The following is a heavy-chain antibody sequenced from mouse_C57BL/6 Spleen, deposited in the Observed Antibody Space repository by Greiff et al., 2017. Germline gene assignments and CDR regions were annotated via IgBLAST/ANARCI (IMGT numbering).Heavy chain of an antibody. CDR2: ISSGSSTI. CDR1: GFTFRDYG. V-gene: IGHV5-17*01. J-gene: IGHJ3*01. CDR3: ARPRGRREGAAWFAY. D-gene: IGHD1-1*01. Sequence: EVQRVESGGGLVKPGGSLKLSCAASGFTFRDYGMHWVRQAPEKGLEWVSYISSGSSTIYYADTVTGRFTISRDNAKNTLFLQMSSLRSEDTAMYYCARPRGRREGAAWFAYWGQGTLVTVSA.